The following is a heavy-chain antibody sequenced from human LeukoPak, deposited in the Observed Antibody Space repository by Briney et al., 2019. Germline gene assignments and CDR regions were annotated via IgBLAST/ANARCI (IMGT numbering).Heavy chain of an antibody. CDR2: ISYDGSNK. CDR1: GFTSSSYA. CDR3: ARAPLPGYSYGYGDY. Sequence: PGGSLRLSCAASGFTSSSYAMHWVRPAPGKGLEWVSVISYDGSNKYYADSVRGRFTISRDNSKNTLYLQMNSLRDEDTAVYYCARAPLPGYSYGYGDYWGQGTLVTVSS. D-gene: IGHD5-18*01. J-gene: IGHJ4*02. V-gene: IGHV3-30*04.